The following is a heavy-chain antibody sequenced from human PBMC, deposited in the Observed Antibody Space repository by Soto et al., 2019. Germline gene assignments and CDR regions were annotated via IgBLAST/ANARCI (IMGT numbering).Heavy chain of an antibody. J-gene: IGHJ3*02. D-gene: IGHD6-19*01. CDR1: GYNFTSYG. CDR2: ISAHNDRT. V-gene: IGHV1-18*01. Sequence: QVQLAQSGADVKKPGASVKVSCKASGYNFTSYGISWVRQAPGQGLEWTGWISAHNDRTKYARRFQDRVTMTTETPTSTVYMELGSLRSDDTAVYYCARDLYYSSGRYFDHDAFDIWGQGTVVTVSS. CDR3: ARDLYYSSGRYFDHDAFDI.